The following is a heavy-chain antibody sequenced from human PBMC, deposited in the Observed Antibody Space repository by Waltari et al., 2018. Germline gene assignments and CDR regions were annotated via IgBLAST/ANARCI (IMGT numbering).Heavy chain of an antibody. D-gene: IGHD2-2*01. J-gene: IGHJ5*02. CDR3: ARGGSDIVVVPAAQPFDP. V-gene: IGHV4-34*01. CDR1: GGSFSGYY. Sequence: QVQLQQWGAGLLKPSETLSLTCAVYGGSFSGYYWSWIRQPPGKGLEWIGEINHSGSTNYNPSLKSRVTISVDTSKTQFSLKLSSVTAADTAVYYCARGGSDIVVVPAAQPFDPWGQGTLVTVSS. CDR2: INHSGST.